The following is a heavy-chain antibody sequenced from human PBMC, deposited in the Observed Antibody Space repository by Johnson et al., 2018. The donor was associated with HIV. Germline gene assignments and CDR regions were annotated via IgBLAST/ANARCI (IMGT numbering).Heavy chain of an antibody. CDR3: AKDAAAAALRAFDN. CDR1: GFTFSSYD. D-gene: IGHD6-13*01. V-gene: IGHV3-13*01. J-gene: IGHJ3*02. Sequence: VQLVESGGGLVQPGGSLRLSCAASGFTFSSYDMHWVRQATGKGLEWVSAIGTAGDTYYPGSVKGRFTISRDNSKNTLFLQMNSLRAEDTAVYYCAKDAAAAALRAFDNWGQGTMVTVSS. CDR2: IGTAGDT.